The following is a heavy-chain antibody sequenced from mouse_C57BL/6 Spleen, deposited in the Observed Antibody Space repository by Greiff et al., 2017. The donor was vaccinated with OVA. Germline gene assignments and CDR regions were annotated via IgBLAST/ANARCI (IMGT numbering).Heavy chain of an antibody. CDR3: SRDRYDYDERGFDY. Sequence: QVQLKQSGAELAKPGASVKLSCKASGYTFTSYWMHWVKQRPGQGLEWIGYINPSSGYTKYNQKFKDKATLTADKSSSTAYMQLSSLTYEDSAVYYCSRDRYDYDERGFDYWGQGTTLTVSS. D-gene: IGHD2-4*01. CDR2: INPSSGYT. V-gene: IGHV1-7*01. J-gene: IGHJ2*01. CDR1: GYTFTSYW.